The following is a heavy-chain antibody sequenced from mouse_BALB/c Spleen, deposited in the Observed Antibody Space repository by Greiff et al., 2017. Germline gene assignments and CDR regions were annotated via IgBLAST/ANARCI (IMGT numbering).Heavy chain of an antibody. Sequence: QVQLQQPGAELVKPGASVKLSCKASGYTFTSYWMYWVKQKPAQGLEWMGEINPSNGRTNYNEKFKSKATLTVDKSSSTAYMQLSSLTSEDSAVYYCARVITAEFAYWGQGTLVTVSA. CDR2: INPSNGRT. CDR3: ARVITAEFAY. D-gene: IGHD2-4*01. J-gene: IGHJ3*01. V-gene: IGHV1S81*02. CDR1: GYTFTSYW.